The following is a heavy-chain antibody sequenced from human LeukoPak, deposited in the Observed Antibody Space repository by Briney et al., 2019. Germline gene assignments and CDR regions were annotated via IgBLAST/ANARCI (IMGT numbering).Heavy chain of an antibody. Sequence: GGSLRLSCAASGFTFNTYNMNWVRQAPGKGLGWVSYISSSSSTIYYADSVKGRFTISRDNAKNSLYLQMNSLRDEDTAVYYCAKDYRGWLNAFDIWGQGTMVTVSS. CDR3: AKDYRGWLNAFDI. J-gene: IGHJ3*02. D-gene: IGHD5-12*01. CDR2: ISSSSSTI. V-gene: IGHV3-48*02. CDR1: GFTFNTYN.